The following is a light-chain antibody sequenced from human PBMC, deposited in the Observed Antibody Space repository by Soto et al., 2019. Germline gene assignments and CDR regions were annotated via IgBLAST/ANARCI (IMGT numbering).Light chain of an antibody. Sequence: IVFTQSPGTLSLSPGERATLSCRASQSLSSTYLAWYQQKPGQAPRLLIYGASSRATGIPDRFSGSGSGTDFALTISRLEPEDFAVYYCQHYGTSLRTFGQGTKV. CDR1: QSLSSTY. V-gene: IGKV3-20*01. J-gene: IGKJ1*01. CDR3: QHYGTSLRT. CDR2: GAS.